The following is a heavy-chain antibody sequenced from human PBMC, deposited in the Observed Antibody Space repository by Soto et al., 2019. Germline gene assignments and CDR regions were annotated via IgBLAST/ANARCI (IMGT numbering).Heavy chain of an antibody. CDR1: GGTFSSYA. CDR3: AREYSSSSPGYYYYYYGMDV. CDR2: IIPIFGTA. V-gene: IGHV1-69*12. J-gene: IGHJ6*02. Sequence: QVQLVQSGAEVKKPGSSVKVSCKASGGTFSSYAISWVRQAPGQGLEWMGGIIPIFGTANYAQKFQGRVTITADESTSPAYMELSSLRSEDTAVYYCAREYSSSSPGYYYYYYGMDVWGQGTTVTVSS. D-gene: IGHD6-6*01.